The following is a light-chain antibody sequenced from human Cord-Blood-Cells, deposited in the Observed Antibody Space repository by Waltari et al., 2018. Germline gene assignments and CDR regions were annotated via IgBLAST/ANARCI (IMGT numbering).Light chain of an antibody. CDR3: QQRSNWPLT. V-gene: IGKV3-11*01. CDR2: DAS. CDR1: QSVSSY. Sequence: EIVLTQSPATLSLSLGERATLYCRASQSVSSYLAWYQQKPGQAPRLLIYDASNRATGIPARFSGSGSGTDFTLTISSLEPEDFAVYYCQQRSNWPLTFGGGTKVEIK. J-gene: IGKJ4*01.